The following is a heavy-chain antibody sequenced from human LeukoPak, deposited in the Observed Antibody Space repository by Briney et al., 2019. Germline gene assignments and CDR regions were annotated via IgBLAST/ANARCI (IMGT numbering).Heavy chain of an antibody. Sequence: AGVSLRFSCAASGFTFDAYAMHWVRQAPGKGLEWVSGISWNSGSIGYADSVKGRFTISRDNAKNSLYLQMNSLRAEDTALYDCAKDSSSYNYYYMDVWGKGTTVTVS. CDR1: GFTFDAYA. CDR2: ISWNSGSI. CDR3: AKDSSSYNYYYMDV. J-gene: IGHJ6*03. V-gene: IGHV3-9*01.